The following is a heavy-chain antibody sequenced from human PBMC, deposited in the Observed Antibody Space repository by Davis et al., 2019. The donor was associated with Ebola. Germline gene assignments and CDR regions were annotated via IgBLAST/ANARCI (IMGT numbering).Heavy chain of an antibody. Sequence: PSLKSRVTLSVDTSKNQFSLKLTSVTAADTAVYYCARHGLLYYYGMDVWGQGTAVTVSS. CDR3: ARHGLLYYYGMDV. V-gene: IGHV4-61*07. J-gene: IGHJ6*02. D-gene: IGHD1-26*01.